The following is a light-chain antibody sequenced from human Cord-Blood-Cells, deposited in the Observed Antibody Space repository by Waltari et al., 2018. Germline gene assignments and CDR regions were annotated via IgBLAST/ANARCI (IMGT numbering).Light chain of an antibody. CDR3: QQANSFPLT. CDR1: QGISSW. V-gene: IGKV1-12*01. Sequence: DIQMTQSPSSVSASVGDSVTITCRASQGISSWLAWCQQKPGKAPKLLSYAASSLESGVPSRFSGSGSGTDFTLTISSLQPEDFATYYCQQANSFPLTFGGGTKVEIK. CDR2: AAS. J-gene: IGKJ4*01.